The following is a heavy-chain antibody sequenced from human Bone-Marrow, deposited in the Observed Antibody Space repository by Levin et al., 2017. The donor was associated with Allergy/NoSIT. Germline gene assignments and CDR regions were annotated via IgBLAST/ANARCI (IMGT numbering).Heavy chain of an antibody. CDR3: VRDSYWAFDS. J-gene: IGHJ4*02. CDR2: IGTSNTI. Sequence: GESLKISCAASGFDFTRYSMDWIRQLPGKGLEWLSYIGTSNTIYYAGSVEGRFTISRDYAKNEVYLQMDSLRDEDTGVYFCVRDSYWAFDSWGQGTRVIVSS. D-gene: IGHD2-8*02. CDR1: GFDFTRYS. V-gene: IGHV3-48*02.